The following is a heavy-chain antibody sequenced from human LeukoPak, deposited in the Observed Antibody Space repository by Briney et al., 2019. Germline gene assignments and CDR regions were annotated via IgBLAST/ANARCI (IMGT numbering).Heavy chain of an antibody. D-gene: IGHD1-26*01. J-gene: IGHJ4*02. CDR2: FDPEDGET. Sequence: ASVKVSCKVSGYTLTELSMHWVRQAPGKGLEWMGGFDPEDGETIYAQKFQGRVTMTEDTSTDTAYMELSSLRSEDTAVYYCATDHRLGWELLVLWGQETLVTVSS. CDR1: GYTLTELS. V-gene: IGHV1-24*01. CDR3: ATDHRLGWELLVL.